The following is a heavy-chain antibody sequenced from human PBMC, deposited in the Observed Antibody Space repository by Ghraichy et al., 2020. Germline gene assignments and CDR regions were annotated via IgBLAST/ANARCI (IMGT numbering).Heavy chain of an antibody. V-gene: IGHV3-43D*04. J-gene: IGHJ4*02. CDR3: AKDRDSSGYHHFDY. CDR1: GFSFDDYA. D-gene: IGHD3-22*01. CDR2: ISWNGGGT. Sequence: GGSLRLSCAASGFSFDDYAMHWVRQAPGKGLEWVSRISWNGGGTSFADAVKGRFRISRDNSKNSLYLQMNSLRAEDTALYYCAKDRDSSGYHHFDYWGQGAQVIVSS.